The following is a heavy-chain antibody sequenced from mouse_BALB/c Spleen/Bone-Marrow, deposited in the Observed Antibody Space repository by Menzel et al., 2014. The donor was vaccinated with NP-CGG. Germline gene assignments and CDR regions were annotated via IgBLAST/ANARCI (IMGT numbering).Heavy chain of an antibody. CDR3: ARDSFLITKALDY. Sequence: VKLVESGPGLVAPSQSLSITCTVSGFSLTGYGVSWVRQPPGKGLEWLGMMWGDGSTDYNSALKSRLSINKDNSKSQVFLKMNSLQTDDAARYYCARDSFLITKALDYWGQGTSVTVSS. V-gene: IGHV2-6-7*01. D-gene: IGHD2-4*01. J-gene: IGHJ4*01. CDR1: GFSLTGYG. CDR2: MWGDGST.